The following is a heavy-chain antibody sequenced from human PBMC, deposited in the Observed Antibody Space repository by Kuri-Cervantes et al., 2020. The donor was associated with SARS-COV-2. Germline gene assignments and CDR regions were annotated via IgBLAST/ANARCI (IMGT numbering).Heavy chain of an antibody. CDR2: IVVGSGNT. Sequence: SVKVSCKASGYTFTSYGISWVRQAPGQGLEWIGWIVVGSGNTNYAQKFQERVTITRDMSTSTAYMELSSLRSEDTAVYYCAADPRDVVVPVSRYYDGMDVWGQGTMVTVSS. D-gene: IGHD2-2*01. CDR3: AADPRDVVVPVSRYYDGMDV. J-gene: IGHJ6*02. CDR1: GYTFTSYG. V-gene: IGHV1-58*02.